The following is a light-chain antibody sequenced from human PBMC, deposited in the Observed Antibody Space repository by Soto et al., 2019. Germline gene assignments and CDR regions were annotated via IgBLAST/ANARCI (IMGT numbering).Light chain of an antibody. Sequence: EIVLTQSPATLSLSPGERATLSCRASQSVSSYLAWYQQKPGQAPRLLIYDAFNRATGIPPRFSGSGSGTDFTLTISSLEPEDFAIYYCQQRTSWPLTFGGGTKVEI. V-gene: IGKV3-11*01. CDR1: QSVSSY. J-gene: IGKJ4*01. CDR2: DAF. CDR3: QQRTSWPLT.